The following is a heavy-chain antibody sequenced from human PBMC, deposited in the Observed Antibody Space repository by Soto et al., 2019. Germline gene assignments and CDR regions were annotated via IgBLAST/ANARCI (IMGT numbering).Heavy chain of an antibody. Sequence: ASVKVSCKASGYTCTNYNINWVRQATGQGLEWMGWMNPNSGNAGYAQKVQDRVTMTRNNSISTGYMELSSMRSEDTVVYYCARKVDCSSGRWGSMIGYWGQGTQVTVSS. CDR1: GYTCTNYN. J-gene: IGHJ4*02. CDR2: MNPNSGNA. V-gene: IGHV1-8*01. D-gene: IGHD2-15*01. CDR3: ARKVDCSSGRWGSMIGY.